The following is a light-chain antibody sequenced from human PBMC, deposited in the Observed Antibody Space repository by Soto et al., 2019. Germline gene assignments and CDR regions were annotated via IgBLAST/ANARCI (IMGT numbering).Light chain of an antibody. Sequence: EIVLTQSPGTLSLSPGERATLSCRASQSVSRSYLGWYQQKPGQAPRLLIYDASSRATGISDRFSGSGSGTDFTLTISRLEPEDFAVYYCQQYGSSPSFGGGTKVDIK. CDR1: QSVSRSY. V-gene: IGKV3-20*01. CDR3: QQYGSSPS. CDR2: DAS. J-gene: IGKJ4*01.